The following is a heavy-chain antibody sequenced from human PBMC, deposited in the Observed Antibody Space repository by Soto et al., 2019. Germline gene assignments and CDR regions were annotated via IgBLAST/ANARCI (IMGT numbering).Heavy chain of an antibody. D-gene: IGHD6-6*01. CDR1: GGSISSGDYY. V-gene: IGHV4-30-4*01. Sequence: QVQLQESGPGLVKPSQTLSLTCSVSGGSISSGDYYWSWIRQPPGKGLEWIAYIYYSGIIYYNPSLKSRVTMSRDTSKNQFFLYLDSVTAADTAVYYCAREVGEVDYSSSSDAFDIWGQGTMVTVSS. J-gene: IGHJ3*02. CDR2: IYYSGII. CDR3: AREVGEVDYSSSSDAFDI.